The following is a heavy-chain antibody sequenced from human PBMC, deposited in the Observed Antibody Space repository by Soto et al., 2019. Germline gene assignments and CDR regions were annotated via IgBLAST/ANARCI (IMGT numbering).Heavy chain of an antibody. CDR2: VFPLFDTA. V-gene: IGHV1-69*01. J-gene: IGHJ6*02. CDR3: ATGGHNDGYNFYHGMDV. Sequence: QVQVVQSGAEVKKPGSSVKVSCKVSGGIFTNNAISWVRQAPGQGLEWLGGVFPLFDTAYYVQIFRCRLSIPAVGATTTAYMELSGLTSADTDVYFCATGGHNDGYNFYHGMDVWGQGTTVTVS. CDR1: GGIFTNNA. D-gene: IGHD5-18*01.